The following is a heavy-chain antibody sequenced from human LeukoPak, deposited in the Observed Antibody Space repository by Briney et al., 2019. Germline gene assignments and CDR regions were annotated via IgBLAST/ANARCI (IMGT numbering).Heavy chain of an antibody. J-gene: IGHJ3*02. CDR2: ISGSGGST. D-gene: IGHD3-22*01. CDR1: GFTFSSYA. V-gene: IGHV3-23*01. Sequence: GGSLRLSCAASGFTFSSYAMSWVRQAPGKGLEWVSAISGSGGSTYYADSVKGRFTISGDNSKNTLYLQMNSLRAEDTAVYYCAIYDSSGAEAFDIWGQGTMVTVSS. CDR3: AIYDSSGAEAFDI.